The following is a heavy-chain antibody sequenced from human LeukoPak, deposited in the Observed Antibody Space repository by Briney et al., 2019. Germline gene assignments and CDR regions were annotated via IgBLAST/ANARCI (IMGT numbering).Heavy chain of an antibody. CDR3: AREGRITMVLDP. V-gene: IGHV1-46*01. Sequence: ASVKVSCKASGYTFTSYYMHWVRQAPGQGLEWMGIINPSGGSTSYAQKFQGRVTMTMDTSTSTVYMELSSLRSEDTAVYYCAREGRITMVLDPWGQGTLVTVSS. CDR2: INPSGGST. D-gene: IGHD3-10*01. J-gene: IGHJ5*02. CDR1: GYTFTSYY.